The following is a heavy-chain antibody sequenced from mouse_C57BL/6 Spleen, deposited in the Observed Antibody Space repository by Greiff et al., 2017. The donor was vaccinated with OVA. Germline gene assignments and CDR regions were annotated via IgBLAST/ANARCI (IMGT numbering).Heavy chain of an antibody. D-gene: IGHD2-1*01. V-gene: IGHV14-1*01. CDR3: TSEGAISYGNPAWFAY. CDR1: GFNIKDYY. CDR2: IDPEDGDT. Sequence: VQLQQSGAELVRPGASVKLSCTASGFNIKDYYMHWVKQRPEQGLEWIGRIDPEDGDTAYAPKFQGKATMTVDTSSNPDYLQLSSLTSEDTAVYYCTSEGAISYGNPAWFAYWGQGTLVTVSA. J-gene: IGHJ3*01.